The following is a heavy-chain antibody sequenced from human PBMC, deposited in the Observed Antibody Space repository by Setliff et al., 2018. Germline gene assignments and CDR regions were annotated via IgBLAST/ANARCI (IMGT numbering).Heavy chain of an antibody. CDR3: AREHVSGHSEY. D-gene: IGHD1-26*01. CDR1: GYSFTTSW. CDR2: IYPGDSDT. Sequence: GESLKLSCKASGYSFTTSWIAWVRQKPGKGLEWMGIIYPGDSDTQYSPSFQGLVTFSSDKSINTAYLQWSSLKASDTAIYYCAREHVSGHSEYWGQGTLVTVSS. V-gene: IGHV5-51*01. J-gene: IGHJ4*02.